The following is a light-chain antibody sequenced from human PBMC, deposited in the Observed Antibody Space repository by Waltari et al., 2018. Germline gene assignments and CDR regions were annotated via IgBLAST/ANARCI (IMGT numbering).Light chain of an antibody. J-gene: IGKJ5*01. CDR3: QQYGTSSS. CDR2: GAS. CDR1: QSVGSNY. V-gene: IGKV3-20*01. Sequence: EIVLTQSPGTLSLCPGERATLSCRASQSVGSNYLVWYQQKPGQAPRLLIYGASSRATGIPDRFTGSGSGTDFTLTISRLEPEDFAVYYCQQYGTSSSFGQGSRLEIK.